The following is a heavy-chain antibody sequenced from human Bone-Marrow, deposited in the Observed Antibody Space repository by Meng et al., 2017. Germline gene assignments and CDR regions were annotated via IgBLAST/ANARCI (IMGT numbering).Heavy chain of an antibody. J-gene: IGHJ4*02. CDR2: TYPGDSDT. D-gene: IGHD3-10*01. Sequence: GGSLRLSCKGSGYSFTSYWIGWVRQMPGKGLEWKGITYPGDSDTRYSPSFQGQVTISADKSISTAYLQWSSLEASDTAMYYCARHVEGFGSYYFDYCGQGTLVTVSS. V-gene: IGHV5-51*01. CDR3: ARHVEGFGSYYFDY. CDR1: GYSFTSYW.